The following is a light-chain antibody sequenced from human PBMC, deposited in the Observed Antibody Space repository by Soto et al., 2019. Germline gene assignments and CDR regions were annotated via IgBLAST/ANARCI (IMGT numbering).Light chain of an antibody. J-gene: IGLJ2*01. V-gene: IGLV2-14*01. Sequence: QSALTQPASVSGSPGQSITISCTGTSSDVGGYNFVSWYQQHPGKAPKLMIYEVSNWPSGVSNRFSASKSGNTASLTISGLQAEDEAAYYCSSFTSSSTVVFGGGTKLTVL. CDR3: SSFTSSSTVV. CDR2: EVS. CDR1: SSDVGGYNF.